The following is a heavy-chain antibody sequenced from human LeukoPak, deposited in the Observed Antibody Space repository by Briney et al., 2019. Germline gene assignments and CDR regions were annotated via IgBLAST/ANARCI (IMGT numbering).Heavy chain of an antibody. V-gene: IGHV1-18*01. CDR3: ARSSGGIVVVITTPDAFDI. D-gene: IGHD3-22*01. Sequence: GASVTVSCKASGYTFTSYGISWVRQAPGQGLEWMGWISAYNGNTNYAQKLQGRVTMTTDTSTSTAYMELRSLRSDDTAVYYCARSSGGIVVVITTPDAFDIWGQGTMVTVSS. CDR1: GYTFTSYG. CDR2: ISAYNGNT. J-gene: IGHJ3*02.